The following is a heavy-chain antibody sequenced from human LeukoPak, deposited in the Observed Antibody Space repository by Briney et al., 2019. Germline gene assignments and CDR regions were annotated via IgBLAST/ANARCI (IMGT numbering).Heavy chain of an antibody. CDR3: ATGSSADGYYYYYMDV. J-gene: IGHJ6*03. CDR2: IIPIFGTA. D-gene: IGHD6-6*01. Sequence: SVKVSCKASGGTFSSYAISWVRQAPGQGLEWMGGIIPIFGTANYAQKFQGRVTITTDESTSTAYMELSSLRSEDTAVYYCATGSSADGYYYYYMDVWGKGTTVTVSS. CDR1: GGTFSSYA. V-gene: IGHV1-69*05.